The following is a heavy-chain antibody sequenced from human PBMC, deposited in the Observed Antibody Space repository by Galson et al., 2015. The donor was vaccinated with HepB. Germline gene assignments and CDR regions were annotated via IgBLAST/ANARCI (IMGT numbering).Heavy chain of an antibody. CDR1: GYTFTSNG. CDR2: IFAGGGST. J-gene: IGHJ4*02. CDR3: ARETPDTYYFDS. D-gene: IGHD2-15*01. Sequence: SVKVSCKASGYTFTSNGLSWVRQAPGKGLEWMGKIFAGGGSTRFAERFQGRVTLTRDSSTSTIYMEVSSLRSDDTAVYYCARETPDTYYFDSWGQGTLVTVSS. V-gene: IGHV1-46*01.